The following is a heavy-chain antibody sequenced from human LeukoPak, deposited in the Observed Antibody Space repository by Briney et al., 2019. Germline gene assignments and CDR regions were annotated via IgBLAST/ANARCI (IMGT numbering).Heavy chain of an antibody. V-gene: IGHV5-10-1*01. D-gene: IGHD1-26*01. CDR1: GFSFSTYW. CDR3: ARHILGGPAFDM. Sequence: PGGSLRLSCKGSGFSFSTYWISWVRQMPGKGLEWMGTMDTSDSYTNYSPSFQGHVTISADKSISTAYLQWSSLKASDIAMYYCARHILGGPAFDMWGQGTMVTVSS. CDR2: MDTSDSYT. J-gene: IGHJ3*02.